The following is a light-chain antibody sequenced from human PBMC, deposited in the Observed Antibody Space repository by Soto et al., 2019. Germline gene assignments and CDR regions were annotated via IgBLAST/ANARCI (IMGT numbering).Light chain of an antibody. CDR3: HQYDNWPWT. CDR2: RAS. CDR1: QSISDT. V-gene: IGKV3-15*01. Sequence: SVMTQSPATLSXXPGGXATLXXGASQSISDTLAWFQRKPGQARRLPIHRASARAPGYRARSSGSGSGTDFTLTTSSLQSEDFAVYYCHQYDNWPWTFGQGTKVDIK. J-gene: IGKJ1*01.